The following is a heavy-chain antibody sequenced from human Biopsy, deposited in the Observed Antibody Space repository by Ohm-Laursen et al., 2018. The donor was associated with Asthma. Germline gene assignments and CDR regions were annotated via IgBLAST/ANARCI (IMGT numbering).Heavy chain of an antibody. J-gene: IGHJ4*02. CDR2: IYDSGRT. Sequence: TLSLTWTVSGDSITSGGCCWNWIRQHPGKGLEWIGNIYDSGRTYYKSSLKSRITISVDSSKNQLSLTLTSVTAADTAIYYCARGVDYGGNHVDSWGQGILVTVSA. D-gene: IGHD4-23*01. V-gene: IGHV4-31*02. CDR3: ARGVDYGGNHVDS. CDR1: GDSITSGGCC.